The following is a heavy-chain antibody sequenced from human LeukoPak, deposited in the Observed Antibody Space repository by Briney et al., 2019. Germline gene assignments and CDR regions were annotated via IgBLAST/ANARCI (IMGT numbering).Heavy chain of an antibody. J-gene: IGHJ4*02. CDR1: GFTFSDYY. Sequence: EGSLRLSCAASGFTFSDYYMSWIRQAPGKGLEWVSYISSSGSTIYYADSVKGRFTISRDNAKNSLYLQMNSLRAEDTAVYYCAGDSSGYYYDYWGQGTLVTVSS. D-gene: IGHD3-22*01. CDR2: ISSSGSTI. CDR3: AGDSSGYYYDY. V-gene: IGHV3-11*01.